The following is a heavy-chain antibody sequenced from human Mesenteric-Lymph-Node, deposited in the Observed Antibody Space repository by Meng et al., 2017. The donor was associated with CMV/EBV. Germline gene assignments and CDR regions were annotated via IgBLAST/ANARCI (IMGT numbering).Heavy chain of an antibody. CDR2: IYYSGST. CDR1: GGSISSYY. Sequence: SETLSLTCTVSGGSISSYYWSWIRQPPGKGLEWIGYIYYSGSTNYNPSLKSRVTISVDTSKNQFSLKLSSVTAADTAVYYCARVGRPSAARPLDYWGQGTLVTVSS. D-gene: IGHD6-6*01. J-gene: IGHJ4*02. V-gene: IGHV4-59*12. CDR3: ARVGRPSAARPLDY.